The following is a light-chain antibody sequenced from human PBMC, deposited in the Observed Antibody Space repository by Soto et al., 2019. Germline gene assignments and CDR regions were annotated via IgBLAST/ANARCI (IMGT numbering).Light chain of an antibody. CDR2: DAS. CDR1: ESIRTW. Sequence: DMHMTHSPSTLAAAILXXXTXXGLASESIRTWLAWYQHKPGKAPKFLIYDASSLESGVPSRFSGSGSGTEFTLTISNLQPDDFATYFCQQYHNYPRTFGQGTKVDIK. J-gene: IGKJ1*01. V-gene: IGKV1-5*01. CDR3: QQYHNYPRT.